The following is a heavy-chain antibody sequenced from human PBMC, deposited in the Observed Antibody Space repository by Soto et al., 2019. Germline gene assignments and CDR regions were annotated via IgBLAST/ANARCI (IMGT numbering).Heavy chain of an antibody. V-gene: IGHV4-31*03. CDR3: AAGSGGVWLRFDS. D-gene: IGHD3-9*01. J-gene: IGHJ4*02. CDR1: GGSISSDSYY. Sequence: QVQLQESGPGLVKPSQTLSLSCTVSGGSISSDSYYWTWIRQHPGKGLEWIGYVYYSGNTYYNPSLKSRLTRSLVSSKKQFSLKLTPVTAADTAVYFCAAGSGGVWLRFDSWGQGILVTVSS. CDR2: VYYSGNT.